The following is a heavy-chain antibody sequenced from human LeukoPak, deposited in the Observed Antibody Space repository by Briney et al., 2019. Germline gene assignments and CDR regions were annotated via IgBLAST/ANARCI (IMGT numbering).Heavy chain of an antibody. J-gene: IGHJ4*02. V-gene: IGHV4-59*01. Sequence: SETLSLTCTVSGGSISSYYWSWIRQPPGKGLEWIGYIYYSGSTNYNPSLKSRVTISVDTSKNQFSLKLSSVTAAGTAVYYCARGGTYYDILTGYPPFDYWGQGTLVTVSS. CDR1: GGSISSYY. CDR3: ARGGTYYDILTGYPPFDY. CDR2: IYYSGST. D-gene: IGHD3-9*01.